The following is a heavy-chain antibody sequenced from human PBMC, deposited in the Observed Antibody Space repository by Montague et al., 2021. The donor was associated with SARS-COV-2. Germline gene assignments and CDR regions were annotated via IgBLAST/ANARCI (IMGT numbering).Heavy chain of an antibody. V-gene: IGHV4-39*02. D-gene: IGHD3-10*01. J-gene: IGHJ6*02. CDR1: GGFISDSNYC. CDR2: LYCSGSI. Sequence: SETLSLTCIVSGGFISDSNYCAWFRHAPGKGLVWLGSLYCSGSIXSNPSLKSRVSISVDKSKNHFSLRLPSSTAAATAVYYCVRGAEEAHFAMDVWGQGTTVTVSS. CDR3: VRGAEEAHFAMDV.